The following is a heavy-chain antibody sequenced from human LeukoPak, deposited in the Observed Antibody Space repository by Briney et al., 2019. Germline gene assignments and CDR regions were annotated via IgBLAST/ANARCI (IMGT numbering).Heavy chain of an antibody. J-gene: IGHJ5*02. Sequence: PSQTLSLTCTVSGGSISSGDYYSSWIRQPPGKGLEWIGYIYYSGSTYYNPSLKSRVTISVDTSKNHFSLKLSSVTAADTAVYYCARSQIYGSGSLVDPWGQGTLVTVSS. D-gene: IGHD3-10*01. CDR1: GGSISSGDYY. V-gene: IGHV4-30-4*01. CDR2: IYYSGST. CDR3: ARSQIYGSGSLVDP.